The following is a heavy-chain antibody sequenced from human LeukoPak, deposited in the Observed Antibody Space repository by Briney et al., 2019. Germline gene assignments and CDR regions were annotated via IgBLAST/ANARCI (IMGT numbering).Heavy chain of an antibody. Sequence: PSETLSLTCTVSGGSISSYCWSWIRQPPGKGLEWIGYIYYSGSTNYNPSLKSRVTISVDTSKNQFSLKLSSVTAADTAVYYCARVHYYGSGSYHWFDPWGQGTLVTVSS. V-gene: IGHV4-59*01. D-gene: IGHD3-10*01. CDR1: GGSISSYC. CDR2: IYYSGST. CDR3: ARVHYYGSGSYHWFDP. J-gene: IGHJ5*02.